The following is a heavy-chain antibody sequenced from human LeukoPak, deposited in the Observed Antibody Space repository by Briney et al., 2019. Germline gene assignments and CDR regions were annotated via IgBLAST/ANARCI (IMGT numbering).Heavy chain of an antibody. Sequence: SETLSLTCAVSRVSLSHYYWAWIRQPPGKGLEWIGYIHTSGRNNQYPSLKSRVTISVDQSKNHFSLRLASVNAEATAVYCFARLSAAVHLGAFDLWGQGTMVTVSS. CDR1: RVSLSHYY. J-gene: IGHJ3*01. D-gene: IGHD3-3*01. V-gene: IGHV4-4*09. CDR3: ARLSAAVHLGAFDL. CDR2: IHTSGRN.